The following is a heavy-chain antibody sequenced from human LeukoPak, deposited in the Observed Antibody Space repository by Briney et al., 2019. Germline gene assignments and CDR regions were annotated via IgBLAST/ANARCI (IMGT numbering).Heavy chain of an antibody. D-gene: IGHD7-27*01. CDR1: GGSISSYS. J-gene: IGHJ4*02. CDR2: IYYSGST. CDR3: ARASTGDYFDY. Sequence: PSETLSLTCTVSGGSISSYSWSWIRQPPGKGLEWIGYIYYSGSTNYNPSLKSRVTISVDTSKNQFSLKLSSVTAADTAVYYCARASTGDYFDYWGQGTLVTVSS. V-gene: IGHV4-59*01.